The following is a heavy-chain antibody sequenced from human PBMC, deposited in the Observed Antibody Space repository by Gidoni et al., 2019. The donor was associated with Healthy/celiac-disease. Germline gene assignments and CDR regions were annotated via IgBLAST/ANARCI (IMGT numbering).Heavy chain of an antibody. D-gene: IGHD3-10*01. Sequence: QVQLVESGGGVVQPGRSLRLSCAASGFTFSSYGMHWVRQAPGKGLEWVAVIWYDGSNKYYADSVKGRFTISRDNSKNTLYLQMNSLRAEDTAVYYCARGMVRGVIIEYFDYWGQGTLVTVSS. CDR2: IWYDGSNK. J-gene: IGHJ4*02. CDR1: GFTFSSYG. CDR3: ARGMVRGVIIEYFDY. V-gene: IGHV3-33*01.